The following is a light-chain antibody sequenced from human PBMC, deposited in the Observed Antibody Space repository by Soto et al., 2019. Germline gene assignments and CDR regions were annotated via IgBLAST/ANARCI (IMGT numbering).Light chain of an antibody. CDR1: QGISSW. CDR2: DAS. V-gene: IGKV1-5*01. CDR3: QQYFSYSNLYP. Sequence: DIQMTQSPSTLSASVGDRVTITCRASQGISSWLACYQQKPGRAPKLLIFDASNLESGVPSRFSGSVFGKECPLTVSSLQPDDFATYFCQQYFSYSNLYPFGQGTKLEIK. J-gene: IGKJ2*01.